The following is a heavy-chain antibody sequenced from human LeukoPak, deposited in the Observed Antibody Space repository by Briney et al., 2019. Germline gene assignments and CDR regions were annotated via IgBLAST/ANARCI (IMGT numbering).Heavy chain of an antibody. V-gene: IGHV4-39*01. D-gene: IGHD3-10*01. CDR1: GGSISSSSYY. J-gene: IGHJ3*02. Sequence: PSETLSLTCTVSGGSISSSSYYWGWIRQPPGKGLEWIGSIYYSGSTYYNPSLKSRVTISVDTSKNQFSLKLSFVTAADTAVYYCARHLNFYYGSGSSADAFDIWGQGTMVTVSS. CDR3: ARHLNFYYGSGSSADAFDI. CDR2: IYYSGST.